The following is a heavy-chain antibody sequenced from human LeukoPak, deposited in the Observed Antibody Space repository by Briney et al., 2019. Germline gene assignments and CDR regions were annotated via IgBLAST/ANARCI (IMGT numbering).Heavy chain of an antibody. J-gene: IGHJ4*02. CDR2: ISYDGSNK. Sequence: PGGSLRLSGAASGFTFSSYAMHWVRQAPGKGLEWVAVISYDGSNKYYADSVKGRFTISRDNSKNTLYLQMNSLRAEDTAVYYCAKSGLNRFDYWGQGTLVTVSS. D-gene: IGHD2-15*01. CDR1: GFTFSSYA. V-gene: IGHV3-30*04. CDR3: AKSGLNRFDY.